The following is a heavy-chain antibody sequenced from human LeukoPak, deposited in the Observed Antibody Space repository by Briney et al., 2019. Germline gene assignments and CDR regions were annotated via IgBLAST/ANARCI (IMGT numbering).Heavy chain of an antibody. CDR3: ASEYSSSSGKTFDI. CDR2: IHYSGST. D-gene: IGHD6-6*01. Sequence: SETLSLTCTVSGGSISSYYWSWIRQPPGRGLEWIGYIHYSGSTNYNPSHKSRVTISVDTSKNQFSLKLSSVTAADTGVYYCASEYSSSSGKTFDIWGQGTMVTVSS. J-gene: IGHJ3*02. CDR1: GGSISSYY. V-gene: IGHV4-59*01.